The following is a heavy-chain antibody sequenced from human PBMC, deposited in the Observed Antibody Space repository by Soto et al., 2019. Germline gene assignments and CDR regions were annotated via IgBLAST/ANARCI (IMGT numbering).Heavy chain of an antibody. Sequence: PGGSLRLSCAASGFTFSSYAMSWVRQAPGKGLEWVPAISGSGGSTYYADSVKGRFTISRDNSKNTLYLQMNSLRAEDTAVYYCAKARITMVRGVIMPNYYYYGMDVWGQGTTVTVSS. CDR3: AKARITMVRGVIMPNYYYYGMDV. CDR1: GFTFSSYA. CDR2: ISGSGGST. V-gene: IGHV3-23*01. J-gene: IGHJ6*02. D-gene: IGHD3-10*01.